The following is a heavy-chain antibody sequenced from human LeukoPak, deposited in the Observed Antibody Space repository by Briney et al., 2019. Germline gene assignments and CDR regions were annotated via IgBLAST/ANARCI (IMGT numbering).Heavy chain of an antibody. CDR1: GFTFSSYS. Sequence: GGSLRLSCAASGFTFSSYSMNWVRQAPGKGLEWVSSISSSSSYIYYTDSVKGRFTISRDNAKNSLYLQMNSLRAEDTAVYYCARGLYSGSYEDAFDIWGQGTMVTVSS. CDR3: ARGLYSGSYEDAFDI. V-gene: IGHV3-21*01. D-gene: IGHD1-26*01. J-gene: IGHJ3*02. CDR2: ISSSSSYI.